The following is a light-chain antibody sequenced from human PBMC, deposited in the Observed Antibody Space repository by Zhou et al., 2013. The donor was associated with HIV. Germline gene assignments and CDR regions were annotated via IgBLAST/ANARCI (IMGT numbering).Light chain of an antibody. CDR2: DAS. V-gene: IGKV1-33*01. CDR1: QGVAYW. CDR3: QQYDNLRYT. Sequence: DIQMTQSPSSVSASVGDRVSITCRASQGVAYWLAWYQQKPGEAPKLLIYDASNLETGVPSRFSGSGSGTDFTFTISSLQPEDIATYYCQQYDNLRYTFGPGDRSWRIK. J-gene: IGKJ2*01.